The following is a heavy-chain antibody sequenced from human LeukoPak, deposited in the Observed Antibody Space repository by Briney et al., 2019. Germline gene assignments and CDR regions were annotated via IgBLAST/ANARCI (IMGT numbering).Heavy chain of an antibody. Sequence: TGGSLRLSCAASGFTFSSYSMNWVRQAPGKGLEWVSSISSSSSYIYYADSVKGRFTISRDNAKNSLYLQMNSLRAEDTAVYYCAREEYSSGPYYAFDIWGQGTMVTVSS. D-gene: IGHD6-25*01. CDR3: AREEYSSGPYYAFDI. J-gene: IGHJ3*02. V-gene: IGHV3-21*01. CDR2: ISSSSSYI. CDR1: GFTFSSYS.